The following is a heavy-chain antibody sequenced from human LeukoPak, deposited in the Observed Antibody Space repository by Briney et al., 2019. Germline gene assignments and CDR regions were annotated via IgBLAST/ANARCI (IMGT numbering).Heavy chain of an antibody. J-gene: IGHJ4*02. CDR3: ARGGRASTSGYPIY. CDR2: INPNSGGT. D-gene: IGHD3-3*01. CDR1: GYTFTSYG. Sequence: GASVKVSCKASGYTFTSYGISWVRQAPGQGLEWMGWINPNSGGTNYAQKFQGRVTVTRDTSISTAYMELSRLRSDDTAVYYCARGGRASTSGYPIYWGQGTLVTVSS. V-gene: IGHV1-2*02.